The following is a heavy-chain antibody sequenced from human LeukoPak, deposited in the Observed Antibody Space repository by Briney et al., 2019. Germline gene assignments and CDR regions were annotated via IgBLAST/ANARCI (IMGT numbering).Heavy chain of an antibody. CDR3: ARIRSYYDSGYYPYYIDY. Sequence: SETLSLTCTVSGGSISSYYWSWIRQPPGRGLEWVGTIHYSGSTYYKASLKSRVTISIDTSKKQFSLTLSSVTAAGTAVYYCARIRSYYDSGYYPYYIDYWGQGILVTVSS. CDR2: IHYSGST. V-gene: IGHV4-59*12. J-gene: IGHJ4*02. CDR1: GGSISSYY. D-gene: IGHD3-22*01.